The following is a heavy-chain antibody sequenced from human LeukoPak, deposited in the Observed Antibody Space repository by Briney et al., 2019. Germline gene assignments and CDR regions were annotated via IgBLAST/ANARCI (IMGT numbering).Heavy chain of an antibody. D-gene: IGHD6-19*01. Sequence: SETLSLTCAVYGGSFSGYYWSWIRQPAGKGLEWIGRIYTSGSTNYNPSLKSRVTMSVNTSKNQFSLKLSSVTAADTAVYYCAREIAVAGNYYYYYMDVWGKGTTVTISS. J-gene: IGHJ6*03. CDR3: AREIAVAGNYYYYYMDV. CDR1: GGSFSGYY. CDR2: IYTSGST. V-gene: IGHV4-4*07.